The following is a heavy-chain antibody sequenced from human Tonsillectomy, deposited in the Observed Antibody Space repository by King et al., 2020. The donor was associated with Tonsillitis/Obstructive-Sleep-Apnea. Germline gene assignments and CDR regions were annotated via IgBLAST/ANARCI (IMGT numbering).Heavy chain of an antibody. CDR1: GGSFSGYY. CDR3: ARGPSSIAARRRGMDV. D-gene: IGHD6-6*01. CDR2: INHSGST. Sequence: VQLQQWGAGLLKPSETLSLTCAVYGGSFSGYYWSWIRQPPGKGLEWIGEINHSGSTNYNPSLKSRVTISVDTSKNQFSLKLSSVTAADTAVYYCARGPSSIAARRRGMDVWGQGTTVTVSS. J-gene: IGHJ6*02. V-gene: IGHV4-34*01.